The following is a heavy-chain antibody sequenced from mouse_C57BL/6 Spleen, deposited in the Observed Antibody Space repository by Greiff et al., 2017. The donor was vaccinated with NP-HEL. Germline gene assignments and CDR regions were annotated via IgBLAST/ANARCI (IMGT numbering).Heavy chain of an antibody. J-gene: IGHJ2*01. Sequence: EVQLQQSGPALVKPGASVKMSCKASGYTFTDYYMNWVKQSHGKSLEWIGIINPNNGGTSYIQKFKGKATLTVDKSSNTAYMELNSLTSEDSAVYYCARDGSNWYYFDYWGQGTTLTVSS. V-gene: IGHV1-19*01. D-gene: IGHD1-1*01. CDR1: GYTFTDYY. CDR3: ARDGSNWYYFDY. CDR2: INPNNGGT.